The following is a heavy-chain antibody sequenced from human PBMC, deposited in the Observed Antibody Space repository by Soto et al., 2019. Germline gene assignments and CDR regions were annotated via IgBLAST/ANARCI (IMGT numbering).Heavy chain of an antibody. J-gene: IGHJ4*02. CDR1: GYTFTSYG. D-gene: IGHD6-19*01. V-gene: IGHV1-18*01. CDR2: ISAYNGNT. CDR3: ARDPYQSSSGWYSDY. Sequence: GASGKVSSKASGYTFTSYGISGVRQAPGQGLEWMGWISAYNGNTNYAQKLQGRVTMTTDTSTSTAYMELRSLRSDDTAVYYCARDPYQSSSGWYSDYWGQGTLVTVSS.